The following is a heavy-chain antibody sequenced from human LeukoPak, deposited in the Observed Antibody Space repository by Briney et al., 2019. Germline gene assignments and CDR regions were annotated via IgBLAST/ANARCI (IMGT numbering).Heavy chain of an antibody. CDR2: IYHSGST. CDR1: GYSISSGYY. CDR3: ARLRFEVVPAASDAFDI. J-gene: IGHJ3*02. D-gene: IGHD2-2*01. Sequence: KPSETLSLTCAVSGYSISSGYYWGWIRQPPGKGLEWIGSIYHSGSTYYNPSLKSRVTISVDTSKNQFSLKLSSETAADTAVYYCARLRFEVVPAASDAFDIWGQGTMVTVSS. V-gene: IGHV4-38-2*01.